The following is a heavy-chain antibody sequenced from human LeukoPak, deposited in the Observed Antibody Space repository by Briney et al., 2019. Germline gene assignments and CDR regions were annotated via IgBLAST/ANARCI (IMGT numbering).Heavy chain of an antibody. V-gene: IGHV1-2*02. CDR1: GYTFTGYY. J-gene: IGHJ4*02. Sequence: GASVKVSCKASGYTFTGYYMRWVRQAPGQGLEWMGWINPNSGGTNYAQKFQGRVTMTRDTSISTAYMELSRLRSDDTAVYYCARRYCSGGSCYAGYWGQGTLVTVSS. D-gene: IGHD2-15*01. CDR2: INPNSGGT. CDR3: ARRYCSGGSCYAGY.